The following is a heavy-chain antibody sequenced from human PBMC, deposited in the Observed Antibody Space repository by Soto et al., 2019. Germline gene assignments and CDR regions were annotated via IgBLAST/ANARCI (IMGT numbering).Heavy chain of an antibody. J-gene: IGHJ6*03. CDR2: ISWNRGTI. CDR3: AKGYCSSAKCYTYSYMDV. CDR1: GFNFDEYA. D-gene: IGHD2-2*01. V-gene: IGHV3-9*01. Sequence: EVVLVESGGGLVQPGRSLRLSCAASGFNFDEYAMHWVRQGPGKGLEWVSGISWNRGTIVYADSVKGRFTISRDNAKNFLYLEMNRLGAEDTALYYCAKGYCSSAKCYTYSYMDVWGKGTPVTVSS.